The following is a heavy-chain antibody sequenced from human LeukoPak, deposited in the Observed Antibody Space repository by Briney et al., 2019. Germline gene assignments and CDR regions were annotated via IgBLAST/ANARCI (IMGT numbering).Heavy chain of an antibody. V-gene: IGHV4-39*07. CDR2: IYYSGST. Sequence: SETLSLTCTVPGGSISSSSYYWGWIRQPPGKGLEWIGSIYYSGSTYYNPSHKSRVTISVDTSKNQFSLKLSSVTAADTAVYYCARAVIIAAAGNWFDPWGQGTLVTVSS. CDR1: GGSISSSSYY. D-gene: IGHD6-13*01. J-gene: IGHJ5*02. CDR3: ARAVIIAAAGNWFDP.